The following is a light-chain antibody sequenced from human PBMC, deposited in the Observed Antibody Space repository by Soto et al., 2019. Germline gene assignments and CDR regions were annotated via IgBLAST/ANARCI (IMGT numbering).Light chain of an antibody. Sequence: DIQMTQYPSSLSAYLGDRFTITCRASQSIGNWLAWYQQKPGRAPKLLIYKASSLESGVPSRFSGSGSGTEFTLTISSLQPDDFAPYYCQEYNIYRITFGQGTFLEI. CDR3: QEYNIYRIT. J-gene: IGKJ5*01. V-gene: IGKV1-5*03. CDR1: QSIGNW. CDR2: KAS.